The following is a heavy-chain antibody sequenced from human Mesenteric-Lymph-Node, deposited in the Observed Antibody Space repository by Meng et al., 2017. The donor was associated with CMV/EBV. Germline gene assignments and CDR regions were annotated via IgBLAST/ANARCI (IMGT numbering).Heavy chain of an antibody. CDR1: GGSFSGYY. CDR3: ARLNIVVVPAATYYYYGMDV. V-gene: IGHV4-34*01. CDR2: IYHSGST. D-gene: IGHD2-2*01. J-gene: IGHJ6*02. Sequence: SETLSLTCAVYGGSFSGYYWSWIRQPPGKGLEWIGEIYHSGSTNYNPSLKSRVTISVDKSKNQFSLKLSSVTAADTAVYYCARLNIVVVPAATYYYYGMDVWGRGTTVTVSS.